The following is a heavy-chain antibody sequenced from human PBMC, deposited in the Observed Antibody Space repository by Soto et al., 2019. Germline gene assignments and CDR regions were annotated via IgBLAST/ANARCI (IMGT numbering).Heavy chain of an antibody. Sequence: SETLSLTCNVSGGSISSGGYYWSWIRQHPGKGLESIGYIYYSGSTYYNPSLKSRVTISVDTSKNQFSLKLSSVTAADTAVYYCASFSITMVLGELIAGLNWFDPWGQGTLVTVSS. CDR1: GGSISSGGYY. V-gene: IGHV4-31*03. J-gene: IGHJ5*02. CDR2: IYYSGST. CDR3: ASFSITMVLGELIAGLNWFDP. D-gene: IGHD3-10*01.